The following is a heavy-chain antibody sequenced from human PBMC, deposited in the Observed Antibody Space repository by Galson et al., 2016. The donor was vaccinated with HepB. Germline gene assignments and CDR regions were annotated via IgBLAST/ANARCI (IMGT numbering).Heavy chain of an antibody. J-gene: IGHJ4*02. CDR3: ARPLQNSYGLDY. Sequence: QSGAEVKKPGESLKISCKASGYNFTTTYWITWVRQMPGKVLEWMGMIYPGDSDTRYSPPFHGQVIISVDKSISTAYLQWSSLKASDTAMYYCARPLQNSYGLDYWGQGTLVTVSS. CDR1: GYNFTTTYW. V-gene: IGHV5-51*01. CDR2: IYPGDSDT. D-gene: IGHD5-18*01.